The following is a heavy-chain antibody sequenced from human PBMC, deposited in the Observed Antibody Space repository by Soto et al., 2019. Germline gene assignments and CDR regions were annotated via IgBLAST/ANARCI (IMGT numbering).Heavy chain of an antibody. CDR3: ARGAVTGTSLFDY. CDR1: GFTLTTYS. CDR2: INKNGFTI. J-gene: IGHJ4*02. Sequence: GGSLRLSCAVSGFTLTTYSMNWVRHAPGKGLEWISFINKNGFTIYYADSVKGRFTISRDYAKNSLYLQMDSLRHEDTAVYYCARGAVTGTSLFDYWGLGTLVTVSS. V-gene: IGHV3-48*02. D-gene: IGHD6-19*01.